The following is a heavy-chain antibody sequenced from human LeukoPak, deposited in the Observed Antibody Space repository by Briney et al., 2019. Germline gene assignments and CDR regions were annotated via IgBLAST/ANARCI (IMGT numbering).Heavy chain of an antibody. J-gene: IGHJ4*02. CDR1: GDSFSDYH. V-gene: IGHV4-4*07. Sequence: PSETLSLTCTVSGDSFSDYHWSWIRQPAGKRLEWIGRVYARGYTNYNPSLRSRVTMSLDTSKKQLSLRLSSVSAADTAVYYCARDGLYSNGYSHFDYWGQGTLATVSP. D-gene: IGHD3-22*01. CDR3: ARDGLYSNGYSHFDY. CDR2: VYARGYT.